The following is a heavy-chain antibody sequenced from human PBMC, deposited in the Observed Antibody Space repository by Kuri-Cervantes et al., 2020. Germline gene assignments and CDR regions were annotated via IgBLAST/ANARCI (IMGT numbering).Heavy chain of an antibody. Sequence: SETLSLTCTVSGGSISSYYWSWIRQPPGKGLEWIGSIYYSGSTYYNPSLKSRVTISVDTSKNQFSLKLSSVTAADTAVYYYARDGPAGRYDYWGQGTLVTVSS. J-gene: IGHJ4*02. CDR3: ARDGPAGRYDY. CDR1: GGSISSYY. V-gene: IGHV4-59*12. CDR2: IYYSGST.